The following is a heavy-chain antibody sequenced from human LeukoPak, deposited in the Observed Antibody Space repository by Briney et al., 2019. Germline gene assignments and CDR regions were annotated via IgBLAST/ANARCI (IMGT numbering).Heavy chain of an antibody. CDR2: IYTSGST. Sequence: SETLSLTCTVSGGSISSYYWSWIRQPPGKGLEWIGYIYTSGSTNYNPSLKSRVTISVDTSKNQFSLKLSSVTAADTAVYYCAKDYLDYYYYYGMDVWGQGTTVTVSS. D-gene: IGHD3-16*01. V-gene: IGHV4-4*09. J-gene: IGHJ6*02. CDR1: GGSISSYY. CDR3: AKDYLDYYYYYGMDV.